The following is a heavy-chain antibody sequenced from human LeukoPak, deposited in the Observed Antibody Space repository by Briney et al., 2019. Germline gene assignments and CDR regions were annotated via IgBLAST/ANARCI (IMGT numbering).Heavy chain of an antibody. CDR2: IIPILGTA. Sequence: SVKVSCKASGGTFSSYAISWVRQASGQGLEWMGGIIPILGTANCAQKFQGRVTITADESTSTAYMELSSLRSEDTAVYYCAREGCGLYYYDSSGYCLDYWGQGTLVTVSS. J-gene: IGHJ4*02. CDR1: GGTFSSYA. CDR3: AREGCGLYYYDSSGYCLDY. D-gene: IGHD3-22*01. V-gene: IGHV1-69*13.